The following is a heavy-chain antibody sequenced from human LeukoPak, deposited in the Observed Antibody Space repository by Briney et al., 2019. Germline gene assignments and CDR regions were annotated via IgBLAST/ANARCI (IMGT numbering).Heavy chain of an antibody. Sequence: ASVKVSCKASGYNFSTYSVSWVRQAPGQGLEWMGWINSNNGNTDYAQKLQGRVTMTTDTSTSTAYMELRSLRSDDTAVYYCAREVPIAAAGPNWFDPWGQGTLVTVSS. CDR2: INSNNGNT. D-gene: IGHD6-13*01. CDR3: AREVPIAAAGPNWFDP. J-gene: IGHJ5*02. V-gene: IGHV1-18*01. CDR1: GYNFSTYS.